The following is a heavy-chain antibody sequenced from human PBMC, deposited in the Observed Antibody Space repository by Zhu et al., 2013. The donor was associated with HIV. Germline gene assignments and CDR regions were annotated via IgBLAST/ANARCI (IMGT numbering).Heavy chain of an antibody. Sequence: QAQLVQSGAEVKKPGSSVKVSCKASGGTFRNYAITWLRQAPGQGLEWMGGIIPIFDTTNYAQNFQGRVTITADDSMSTAYMELSSLTSEDTAIYYCARGVYYYDRITYSYYFDYWAREPWSPSPQ. V-gene: IGHV1-69*01. CDR3: ARGVYYYDRITYSYYFDY. J-gene: IGHJ4*02. D-gene: IGHD3-22*01. CDR1: GGTFRNYA. CDR2: IIPIFDTT.